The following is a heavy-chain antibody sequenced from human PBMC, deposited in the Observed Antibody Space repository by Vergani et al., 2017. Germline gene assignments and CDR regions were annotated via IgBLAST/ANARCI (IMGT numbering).Heavy chain of an antibody. Sequence: EVQLVESGGGLVKPGGSLRLSCAASGFTFSSYSMNWVRQAPGKGLEWVSSISSSISYIYYADSVKGGFTISRDNAKNSLYLQMNSLRAEDTAVYYCARYLFYYDSSGYYSGFFDYWGQGTLVTVSS. CDR1: GFTFSSYS. J-gene: IGHJ4*02. D-gene: IGHD3-22*01. CDR2: ISSSISYI. CDR3: ARYLFYYDSSGYYSGFFDY. V-gene: IGHV3-21*01.